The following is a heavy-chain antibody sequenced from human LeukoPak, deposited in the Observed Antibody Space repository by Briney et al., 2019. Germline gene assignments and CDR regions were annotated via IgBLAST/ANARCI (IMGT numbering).Heavy chain of an antibody. CDR2: ISYDGRNK. CDR1: GFTFSSYG. D-gene: IGHD3-16*01. Sequence: GGSLRLSCAASGFTFSSYGMHWVRQAPGKGLGWVAVISYDGRNKYYADSVKGRFTISRDNSKNTLYLQMNSLRAEDTAVYYCAKESRYPITFGGALLSGGQGTLVTVSS. CDR3: AKESRYPITFGGALLS. J-gene: IGHJ4*02. V-gene: IGHV3-30*18.